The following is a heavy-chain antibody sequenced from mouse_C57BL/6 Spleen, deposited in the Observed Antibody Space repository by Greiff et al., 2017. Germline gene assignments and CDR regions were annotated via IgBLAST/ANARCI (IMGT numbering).Heavy chain of an antibody. V-gene: IGHV1-55*01. CDR2: IYPGSGST. J-gene: IGHJ3*01. CDR1: GYTFTSYW. CDR3: ARDGRMGDSGAY. Sequence: QVQLQQPGAELVKPGASVKMSCKASGYTFTSYWITWVKQRPGQGLEWIGDIYPGSGSTNYNEKFKSKATLTLDTSSSTAYMQLSSLTSEDSAVYYCARDGRMGDSGAYWGQGTLVTVSA. D-gene: IGHD3-3*01.